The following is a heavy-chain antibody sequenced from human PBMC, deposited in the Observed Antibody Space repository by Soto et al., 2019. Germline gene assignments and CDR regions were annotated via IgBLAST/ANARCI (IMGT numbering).Heavy chain of an antibody. Sequence: SVKVSCKASGGTFSSYAISWVRQAPGQGLEWMGGIIPIFGTANYAQKFQGRVTITADESTSTAYMELSSLRSEDTAVYYCARVRCSGGSCYSPFDYWGQGTLVTVSS. V-gene: IGHV1-69*13. CDR3: ARVRCSGGSCYSPFDY. D-gene: IGHD2-15*01. CDR1: GGTFSSYA. J-gene: IGHJ4*02. CDR2: IIPIFGTA.